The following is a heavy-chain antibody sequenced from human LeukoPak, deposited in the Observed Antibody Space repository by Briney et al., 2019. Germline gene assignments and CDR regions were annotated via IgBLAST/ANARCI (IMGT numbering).Heavy chain of an antibody. V-gene: IGHV1-69*05. CDR3: AYAEEGRFDY. CDR1: GGTFSSYA. D-gene: IGHD2-2*01. Sequence: ASVKVSCKASGGTFSSYAISWVRQAPGQGLEWMGGIIPIFGTANYAQKFQGRVTITTDESTSTAYMELSSLRAEGTAVYYCAYAEEGRFDYWGQGTLVTVSS. CDR2: IIPIFGTA. J-gene: IGHJ4*02.